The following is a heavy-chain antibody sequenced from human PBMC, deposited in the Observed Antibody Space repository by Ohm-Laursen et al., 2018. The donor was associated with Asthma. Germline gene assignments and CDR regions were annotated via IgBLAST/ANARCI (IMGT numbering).Heavy chain of an antibody. CDR2: IIPIFGTA. CDR3: ARVMIAVASFDY. V-gene: IGHV1-69*01. Sequence: GSSVKVSCKASGYTFTSYYMHWVRQAPGQGLEWMGGIIPIFGTANYAQKFQGRVTITADESTSTAYMELSSLRSEDTAVYYCARVMIAVASFDYWGQGTLVTVSS. D-gene: IGHD6-19*01. J-gene: IGHJ4*02. CDR1: GYTFTSYY.